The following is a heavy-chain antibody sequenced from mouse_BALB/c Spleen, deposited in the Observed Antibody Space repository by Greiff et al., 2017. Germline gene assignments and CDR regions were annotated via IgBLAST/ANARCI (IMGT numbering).Heavy chain of an antibody. V-gene: IGHV1-36*01. J-gene: IGHJ4*01. D-gene: IGHD1-1*01. CDR3: AREKGSGSMDY. CDR2: VSPDNGGT. Sequence: EVQLQQSGPDLVKPGPSVTMSCTASGYTFTGYYMGWLSQKHGESVEWIGRVSPDNGGTSYNQQFNCQATLTTDTSSSTAYMQLSSLTSEDAAVYYCAREKGSGSMDYWGQGTSVTVSS. CDR1: GYTFTGYY.